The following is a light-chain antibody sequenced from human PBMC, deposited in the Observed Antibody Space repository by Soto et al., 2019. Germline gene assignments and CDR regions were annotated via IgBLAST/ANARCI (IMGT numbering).Light chain of an antibody. Sequence: QSVLTQPPSASGTPGQRVTISCSGSGSNIGSNTVNWYQPLPGTAPLLLIYSXXXXXXXXXXXXXXSKSGTSASLAISGLXSDDXXXXYCSAWDDSLSGPVFGGGTQLTVL. J-gene: IGLJ7*01. CDR2: SXX. CDR1: GSNIGSNT. CDR3: SAWDDSLSGPV. V-gene: IGLV1-44*01.